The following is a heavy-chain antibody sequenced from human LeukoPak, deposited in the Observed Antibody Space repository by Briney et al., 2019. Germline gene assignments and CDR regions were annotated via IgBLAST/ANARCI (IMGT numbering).Heavy chain of an antibody. D-gene: IGHD2-21*01. V-gene: IGHV3-53*01. CDR1: GFSVSGKF. Sequence: PGGSLRLSCAASGFSVSGKFMSWVRQAPGKGLEWVSIIHYDGKIRYAGSVGGRFTIYRDDSENTLSLQMNSLRVDDTAVYFCASGDGYLQPHWGQGTLVTVSS. J-gene: IGHJ4*02. CDR3: ASGDGYLQPH. CDR2: IHYDGKI.